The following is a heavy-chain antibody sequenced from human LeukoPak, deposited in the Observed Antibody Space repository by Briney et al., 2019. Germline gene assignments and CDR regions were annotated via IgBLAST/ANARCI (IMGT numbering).Heavy chain of an antibody. CDR3: ARDYDYVWGSYRYIYFDY. Sequence: GGSLRLSCAASGFTFSSYSMNWVRQAPGKGLEWVSSISSSSSYIYYADSVKGRFTISRDNAKNSLYLQMNSQRAEDTAVYYCARDYDYVWGSYRYIYFDYWGQGTLVTVSS. D-gene: IGHD3-16*02. CDR1: GFTFSSYS. V-gene: IGHV3-21*01. CDR2: ISSSSSYI. J-gene: IGHJ4*02.